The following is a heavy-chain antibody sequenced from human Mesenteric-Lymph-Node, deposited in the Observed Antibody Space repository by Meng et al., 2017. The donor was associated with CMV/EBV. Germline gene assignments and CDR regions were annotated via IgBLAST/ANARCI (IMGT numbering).Heavy chain of an antibody. Sequence: GESLKISCAASDFTFSRHGMHWVRQAPGKGLEWAAVVSYDGSKQYYADSVKGRFIISRDNSKNTLYLQMNSLRAEDTAVYYCASDFLGLGDYWGQGTLVTVSS. D-gene: IGHD3-16*01. V-gene: IGHV3-30*03. CDR3: ASDFLGLGDY. J-gene: IGHJ4*02. CDR2: VSYDGSKQ. CDR1: DFTFSRHG.